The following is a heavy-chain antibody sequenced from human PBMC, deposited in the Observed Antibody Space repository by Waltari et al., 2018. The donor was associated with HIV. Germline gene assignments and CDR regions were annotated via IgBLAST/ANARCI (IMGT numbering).Heavy chain of an antibody. V-gene: IGHV3-53*01. CDR2: IYPDDTT. D-gene: IGHD3-10*01. CDR3: AIGVRYYGP. J-gene: IGHJ5*02. Sequence: VESGGRLIQPGGSLGLSCTASNFSVSGKHVTWIRQAPGGSLGWVAVIYPDDTTHYADSVSGRFTISRAKSRTTILLLMNGLFVDDTATYFCAIGVRYYGPWGQGTRVTVSS. CDR1: NFSVSGKH.